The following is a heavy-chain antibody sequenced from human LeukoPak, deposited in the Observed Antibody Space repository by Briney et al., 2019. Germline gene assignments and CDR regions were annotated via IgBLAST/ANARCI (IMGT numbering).Heavy chain of an antibody. Sequence: GGSLRLPCAASGFTFSSYAMSWVRQAPGKGLEWVSAISGSGGSTYYADSVKGRFTISRDNSKNTLYLQMNSLRAEDTAVYYCAKDPDCSSTSCYIPGHFDYWGQGTLVTVSS. CDR1: GFTFSSYA. J-gene: IGHJ4*02. D-gene: IGHD2-2*02. CDR3: AKDPDCSSTSCYIPGHFDY. CDR2: ISGSGGST. V-gene: IGHV3-23*01.